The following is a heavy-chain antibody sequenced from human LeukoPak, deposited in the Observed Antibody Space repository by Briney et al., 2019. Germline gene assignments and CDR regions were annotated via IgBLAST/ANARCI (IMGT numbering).Heavy chain of an antibody. CDR3: ARWNYYEISGRVFDY. CDR2: IYYNGNT. CDR1: GGSISSYY. D-gene: IGHD3-22*01. V-gene: IGHV4-59*08. J-gene: IGHJ4*02. Sequence: SETLSLTCTVSGGSISSYYWVWIRQPPGRGLEWIGYIYYNGNTNYNPSLKSRVIISIDTSKTQFSLRLSFVTAADTAVYYCARWNYYEISGRVFDYWGQGTLVSVSS.